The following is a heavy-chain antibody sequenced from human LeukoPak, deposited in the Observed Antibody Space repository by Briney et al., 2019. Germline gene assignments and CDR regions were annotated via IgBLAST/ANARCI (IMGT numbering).Heavy chain of an antibody. J-gene: IGHJ6*04. CDR2: IWYDGSNK. CDR1: GFTFSSYG. V-gene: IGHV3-33*01. CDR3: ARGGFSVLRYFDWSTEDYYYGMDV. D-gene: IGHD3-9*01. Sequence: PGRSRSLCCAASGFTFSSYGMHWVRQAPGEGLEWVAVIWYDGSNKYYADSVKGRFTISRDNSKNTLYLQMNSLRAEDTAVYYCARGGFSVLRYFDWSTEDYYYGMDVWGKGTTLTVSS.